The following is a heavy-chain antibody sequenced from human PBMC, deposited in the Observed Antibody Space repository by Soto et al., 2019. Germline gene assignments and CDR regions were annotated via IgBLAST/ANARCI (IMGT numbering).Heavy chain of an antibody. J-gene: IGHJ4*02. CDR1: GGTFSSYA. Sequence: SVKFSCKASGGTFSSYAISWLRQAPGQGLEWMGGIIPIFGTANYAQKFQGRVTITADESTSTAYMELSSLRSEDTAVYYCARVPDAVAGFDYWGQGTLVTVSS. V-gene: IGHV1-69*13. CDR3: ARVPDAVAGFDY. D-gene: IGHD6-19*01. CDR2: IIPIFGTA.